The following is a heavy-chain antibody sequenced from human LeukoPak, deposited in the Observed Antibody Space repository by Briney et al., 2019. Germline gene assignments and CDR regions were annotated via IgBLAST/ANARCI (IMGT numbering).Heavy chain of an antibody. J-gene: IGHJ3*02. CDR2: IIPIFGTA. V-gene: IGHV1-69*13. D-gene: IGHD3-9*01. CDR1: GGTFSSYA. Sequence: SVKVSCKASGGTFSSYAISWVRQAPGQGLEWMGGIIPIFGTANYAQKFQGRVTITADESTSTAYMELSSLRSEDTAVYYCARRDTYYDILTGFYSPLGAFDIWGQGTMVTVSS. CDR3: ARRDTYYDILTGFYSPLGAFDI.